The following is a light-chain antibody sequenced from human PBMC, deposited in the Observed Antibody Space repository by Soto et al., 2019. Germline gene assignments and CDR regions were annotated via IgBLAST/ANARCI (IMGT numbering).Light chain of an antibody. V-gene: IGLV2-14*01. J-gene: IGLJ2*01. CDR2: DVS. CDR1: SSDVGGYNY. CDR3: NLYTGSSTSHVV. Sequence: QSALTQPASVSGSPGQSITISCTGTSSDVGGYNYVSWYQQHPGKAPKLMIYDVSNRPSGVSNRFSGSKSGNTASLTISGLQAEDEADYYCNLYTGSSTSHVVFGGGTKLTVL.